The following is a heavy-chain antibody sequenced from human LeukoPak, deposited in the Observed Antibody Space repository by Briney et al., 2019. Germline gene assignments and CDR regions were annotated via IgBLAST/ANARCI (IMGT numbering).Heavy chain of an antibody. V-gene: IGHV4-34*01. Sequence: SETLSLTCAVYGGSFSGYYWSWIRQPPGKGLEWIGEINHSGSTNYNPSLKSRVTISVDTSKNQFSLKLSSVTAADTAVYYCARSPTYYYGSGSYPVLDYWGQGTLVTVSS. D-gene: IGHD3-10*01. CDR2: INHSGST. J-gene: IGHJ4*02. CDR1: GGSFSGYY. CDR3: ARSPTYYYGSGSYPVLDY.